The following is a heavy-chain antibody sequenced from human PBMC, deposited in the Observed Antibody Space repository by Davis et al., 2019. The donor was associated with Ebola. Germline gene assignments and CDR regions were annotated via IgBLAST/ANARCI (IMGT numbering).Heavy chain of an antibody. V-gene: IGHV4-59*08. CDR3: VRQRIVAPETLYYNYDVDV. Sequence: SETLSLTCTVSGGSITNYFWSWIRQPQGKGLEWIGNIQYLVNNNYNPSLKSRVTMSVDTSKNQFTLKLSSETAADTAVYYGVRQRIVAPETLYYNYDVDVWGKGTTVAVSS. J-gene: IGHJ6*04. CDR2: IQYLVNN. D-gene: IGHD3-22*01. CDR1: GGSITNYF.